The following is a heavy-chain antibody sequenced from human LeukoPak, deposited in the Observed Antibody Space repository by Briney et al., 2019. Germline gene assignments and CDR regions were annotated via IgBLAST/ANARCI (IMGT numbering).Heavy chain of an antibody. V-gene: IGHV5-51*01. CDR2: IYPGDSDT. D-gene: IGHD3-10*01. J-gene: IGHJ6*02. CDR1: GYSFTSYW. Sequence: AGESLKISCKGSGYSFTSYWIGWVRQMPGKGLEWMGIIYPGDSDTRYSPSFQGQVTISADKSISTAYLQWSSLKASDTAMYYCARQGSGGLSHGSGSPYSGMDVWGQGTTVTVSS. CDR3: ARQGSGGLSHGSGSPYSGMDV.